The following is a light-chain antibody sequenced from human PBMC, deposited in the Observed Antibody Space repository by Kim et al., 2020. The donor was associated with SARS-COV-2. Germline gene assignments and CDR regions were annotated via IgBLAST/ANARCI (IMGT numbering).Light chain of an antibody. J-gene: IGLJ3*02. Sequence: SYELTQPPSVSVSPGQTASITCSGDKLGDKYACWYQQKPGQSPVLVIYQDSKRPSGIPERFSGSNSGNTATLTISGTQAMDEADYHCQAWDSSRVFGGG. V-gene: IGLV3-1*01. CDR3: QAWDSSRV. CDR2: QDS. CDR1: KLGDKY.